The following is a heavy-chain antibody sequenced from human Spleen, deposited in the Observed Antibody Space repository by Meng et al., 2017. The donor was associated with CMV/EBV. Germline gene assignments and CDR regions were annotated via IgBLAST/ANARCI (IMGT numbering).Heavy chain of an antibody. D-gene: IGHD7-27*01. J-gene: IGHJ6*02. CDR1: GFSFSSYD. CDR3: AREGRIWGDYDYYGMDV. Sequence: GESLKISCAASGFSFSSYDMHWVRQAPGKGLEWVAFIRDDGINKYYIGSVKGRFTISRDDSQKTLFLQMNSLTPEDTAVYYCAREGRIWGDYDYYGMDVWGQGTTVTVSS. V-gene: IGHV3-30*02. CDR2: IRDDGINK.